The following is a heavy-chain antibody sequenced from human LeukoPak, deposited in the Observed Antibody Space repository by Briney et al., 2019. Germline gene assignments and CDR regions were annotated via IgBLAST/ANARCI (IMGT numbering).Heavy chain of an antibody. V-gene: IGHV1-2*02. CDR3: ARAQSLTAPAGTFANS. CDR2: INPNSGDT. J-gene: IGHJ4*02. D-gene: IGHD6-13*01. CDR1: GFTFTGYY. Sequence: ASVKVSYKASGFTFTGYYMHWLRRAPGQGFEWMGWINPNSGDTYYTQRFQDRVTMTRDTSISTAYMELSSLRSDDTAVYYCARAQSLTAPAGTFANSWGQGTLVTVSS.